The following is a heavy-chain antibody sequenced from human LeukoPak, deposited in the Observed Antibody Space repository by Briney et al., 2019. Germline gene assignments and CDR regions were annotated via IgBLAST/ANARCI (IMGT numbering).Heavy chain of an antibody. CDR3: ARIWVRQGYWYFDL. V-gene: IGHV1-2*06. J-gene: IGHJ2*01. CDR2: INPNSGGT. CDR1: GYTFTGYY. D-gene: IGHD3-10*01. Sequence: ASVKVSCKASGYTFTGYYMHWVRQAPGQGLEWMGRINPNSGGTNYAQKFQGRVTMTRDTSISTAYMELSRLRSDDTAVYYCARIWVRQGYWYFDLWGCGTLVTVSS.